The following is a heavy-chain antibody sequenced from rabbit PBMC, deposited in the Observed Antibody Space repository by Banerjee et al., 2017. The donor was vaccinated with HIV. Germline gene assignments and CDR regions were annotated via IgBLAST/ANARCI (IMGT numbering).Heavy chain of an antibody. CDR2: IYIGDGHA. D-gene: IGHD2-1*01. J-gene: IGHJ4*01. Sequence: EESGGDLVKPEGPLTLTCTASGFSFSSSHWICWVRQAPGKGLEWLGCIYIGDGHAVYASWAKGRFTISKTSSTTVTMQMTSLTAADTATYFCARLGDWSDYNLWGPGTLVTVS. CDR3: ARLGDWSDYNL. CDR1: GFSFSSSHW. V-gene: IGHV1S45*01.